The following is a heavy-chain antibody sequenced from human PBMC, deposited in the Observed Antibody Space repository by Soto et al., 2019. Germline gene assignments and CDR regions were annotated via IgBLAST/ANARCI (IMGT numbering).Heavy chain of an antibody. CDR3: SRSGNAKNCSGGSCYWIAVAGTGDGSFDY. D-gene: IGHD2-15*01. J-gene: IGHJ4*02. V-gene: IGHV4-34*01. CDR2: INHSGST. CDR1: GGSFSGYY. Sequence: QVQLQQWGAGLLKPSETLSLTCAVYGGSFSGYYWSWIRQPPGKGLEWIGEINHSGSTNYNPSLKIRVTISVGTSQIQFSLKLSSVTAADTAVYYCSRSGNAKNCSGGSCYWIAVAGTGDGSFDYWGQGTLVTVSS.